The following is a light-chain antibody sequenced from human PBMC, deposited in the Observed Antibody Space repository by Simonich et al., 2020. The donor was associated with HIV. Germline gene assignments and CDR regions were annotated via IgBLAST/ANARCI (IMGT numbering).Light chain of an antibody. CDR3: FSYTTGSTLGV. Sequence: NFMLTQPHSVSESPGKTVTISCTRSSGSIASNYVQWYQQRPDSSPTTVIYEDNQSPSGVPERFSGSKSGNTASLTISGLQTEDEADYYCFSYTTGSTLGVFGGGTQLTVL. CDR2: EDN. J-gene: IGLJ3*02. V-gene: IGLV6-57*01. CDR1: SGSIASNY.